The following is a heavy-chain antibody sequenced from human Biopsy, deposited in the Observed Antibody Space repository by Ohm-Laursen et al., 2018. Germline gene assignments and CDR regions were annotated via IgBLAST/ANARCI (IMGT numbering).Heavy chain of an antibody. J-gene: IGHJ2*01. D-gene: IGHD2-15*01. CDR2: ISDIGSST. CDR3: AKDQPDLAVVVAAHWYFDL. Sequence: GSLRLSCTASGVTLSGYSMTWVRQAPGKGLEWVPAISDIGSSTFYSDSVKGRFTISRDNSKKTLYLQMNSLRAEDTAIYYCAKDQPDLAVVVAAHWYFDLWGRGTLVTVSS. V-gene: IGHV3-23*01. CDR1: GVTLSGYS.